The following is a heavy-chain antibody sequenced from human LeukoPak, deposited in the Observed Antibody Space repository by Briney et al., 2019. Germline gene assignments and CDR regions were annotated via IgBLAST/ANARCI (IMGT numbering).Heavy chain of an antibody. J-gene: IGHJ4*02. CDR3: AKALIEYSSSSADY. V-gene: IGHV3-23*01. CDR1: GFTFSSYA. D-gene: IGHD6-6*01. CDR2: ISGSGGST. Sequence: PGGSLRLSCAASGFTFSSYAMSWVRQAPGKGLEWVSAISGSGGSTYCADSVKGRFTISRDNSKKTLYLQMNSLRAEDTAVYYCAKALIEYSSSSADYWGQGTLVTVSS.